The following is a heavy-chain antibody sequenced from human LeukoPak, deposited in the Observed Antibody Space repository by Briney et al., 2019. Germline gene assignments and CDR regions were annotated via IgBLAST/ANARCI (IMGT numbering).Heavy chain of an antibody. CDR2: INPNSGGT. V-gene: IGHV1-2*04. J-gene: IGHJ6*02. CDR3: AREGTKIYYYYGMDV. Sequence: GASVKVSCKASGYTFTGYYMHWVRQAPGQGLEWMGWINPNSGGTNYAQKFQGWVTMTRDTSISTAYMELSRLRSDDTAVYYCAREGTKIYYYYGMDVGGQGTTVTVSS. CDR1: GYTFTGYY.